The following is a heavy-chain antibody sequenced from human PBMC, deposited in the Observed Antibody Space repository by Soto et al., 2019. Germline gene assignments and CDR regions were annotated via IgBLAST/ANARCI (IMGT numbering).Heavy chain of an antibody. CDR1: GFTFSSYA. Sequence: GGSLRLSCAASGFTFSSYAMSWVRQAPGKGLEWVSAISGSGGSTYYADSVKGRFTISRDNSKNTLYLQMNSLRAEDTAVYYCAKVGYYDFWSGYYNWFDPWGQGTLVTVSS. J-gene: IGHJ5*02. D-gene: IGHD3-3*01. CDR3: AKVGYYDFWSGYYNWFDP. V-gene: IGHV3-23*01. CDR2: ISGSGGST.